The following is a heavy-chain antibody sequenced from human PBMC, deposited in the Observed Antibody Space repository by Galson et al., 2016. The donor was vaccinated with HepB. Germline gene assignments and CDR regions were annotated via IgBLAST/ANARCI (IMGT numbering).Heavy chain of an antibody. Sequence: SLSLSCAASGFSFSSYWMYWVRQAPGQGLVWVSHIDTDGRSSYYADSVKVRFTISGYNAVNTLSRKMNSLRSEDTAVYFCVRDGPFSDIDLDVWGKGTTVTVSS. V-gene: IGHV3-74*01. CDR3: VRDGPFSDIDLDV. J-gene: IGHJ6*04. D-gene: IGHD2-15*01. CDR1: GFSFSSYW. CDR2: IDTDGRSS.